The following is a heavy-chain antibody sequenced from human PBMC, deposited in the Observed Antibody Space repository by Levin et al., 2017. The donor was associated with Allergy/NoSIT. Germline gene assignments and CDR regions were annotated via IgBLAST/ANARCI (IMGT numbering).Heavy chain of an antibody. Sequence: GESLKISCKASGYTFTGYYMHWVRQAPGQGLEWMGWINPNSGGTNYAQKFQGRVTMTRDTSISTAYMELSRLRSDDTAVYYCARERGMTTVTTLDPPGSLPARPNWFDPWGQGTLVTVSS. J-gene: IGHJ5*02. D-gene: IGHD4-17*01. CDR3: ARERGMTTVTTLDPPGSLPARPNWFDP. V-gene: IGHV1-2*02. CDR1: GYTFTGYY. CDR2: INPNSGGT.